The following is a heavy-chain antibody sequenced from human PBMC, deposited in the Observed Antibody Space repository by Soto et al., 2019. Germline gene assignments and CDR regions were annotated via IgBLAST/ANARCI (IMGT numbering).Heavy chain of an antibody. V-gene: IGHV6-1*01. D-gene: IGHD3-3*01. CDR2: TYYRSKWYN. CDR1: GDSVSSNSAA. J-gene: IGHJ5*02. CDR3: AREARPPYYDFWSGYYRDNWFDP. Sequence: SHTLSLTCAISGDSVSSNSAAWNWIRQSPSRGLEWLGRTYYRSKWYNDYAVSVKSRITINPDTSKNQFSLQLNSVTPEDAAVYYCAREARPPYYDFWSGYYRDNWFDPWGQGTLVTVSS.